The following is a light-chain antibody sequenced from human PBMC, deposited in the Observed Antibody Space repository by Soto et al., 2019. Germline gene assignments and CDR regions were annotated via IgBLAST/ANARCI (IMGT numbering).Light chain of an antibody. CDR2: DAY. Sequence: DIQMTQSPSSLSASVGDRVTISCQASQDISNCLNWYQQKPGRAPKLLIFDAYTLESGVPSRFGGSGSGTDFSFTISSLQPEDIGTYYCQQCDSLQLTFGGGTKLEIK. CDR1: QDISNC. J-gene: IGKJ4*01. CDR3: QQCDSLQLT. V-gene: IGKV1-33*01.